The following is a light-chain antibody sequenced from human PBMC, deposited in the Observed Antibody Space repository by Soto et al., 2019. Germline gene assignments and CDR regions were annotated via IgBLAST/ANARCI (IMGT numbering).Light chain of an antibody. J-gene: IGKJ3*01. Sequence: AIQLTQSPSSLSASVGDRVTITCRASQGISSALAWYQQKPGQAPKLLIYDASSLESGVPSRFSGSGSGTDFTLTIISLQPEYFATYYCQQFNSYPRTFGPGTKVDIK. CDR3: QQFNSYPRT. V-gene: IGKV1-13*02. CDR2: DAS. CDR1: QGISSA.